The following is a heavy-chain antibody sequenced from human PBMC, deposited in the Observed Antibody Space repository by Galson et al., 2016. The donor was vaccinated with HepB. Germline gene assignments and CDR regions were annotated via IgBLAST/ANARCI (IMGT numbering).Heavy chain of an antibody. Sequence: SLRLSCAVSGFTFTNYALSWVRQAPGKGLEWVSTISANGGAKYYSDAVKGRFTISRDFSETALTLQMNNLRADDTAVYYCARDEGRGTSNFDYWGQGTLLTVSS. CDR2: ISANGGAK. CDR3: ARDEGRGTSNFDY. D-gene: IGHD1-1*01. V-gene: IGHV3-23*01. CDR1: GFTFTNYA. J-gene: IGHJ4*02.